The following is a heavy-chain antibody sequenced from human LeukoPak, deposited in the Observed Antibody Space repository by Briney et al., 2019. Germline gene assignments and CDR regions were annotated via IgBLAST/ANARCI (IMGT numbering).Heavy chain of an antibody. CDR3: ALETGPFEY. D-gene: IGHD1-1*01. CDR1: GFTFGSYA. CDR2: KSGGGDST. J-gene: IGHJ4*02. V-gene: IGHV3-23*01. Sequence: GGSLRLSCAASGFTFGSYAMSWVRQAPGKGLEWVSVKSGGGDSTHYADSVKGRFTISRDNSKNTMYLQMNSLRAEDTAVYHCALETGPFEYWGQGTLVTVSS.